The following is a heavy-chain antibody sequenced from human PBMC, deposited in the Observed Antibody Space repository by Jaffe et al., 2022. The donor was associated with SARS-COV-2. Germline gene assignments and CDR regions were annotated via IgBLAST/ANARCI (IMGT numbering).Heavy chain of an antibody. D-gene: IGHD2-15*01. CDR3: ARAGYCSGGSCYPYYGDYDYYGMDV. CDR2: IYYSGST. J-gene: IGHJ6*02. Sequence: QVQLQESGPGLVKPSETLSLTCTVSGGSISSYYWSWIRQPPGKGLEWIGYIYYSGSTNYNPSLKSRVTISVDTSKNQFSLKLSSVTAADTAVYYCARAGYCSGGSCYPYYGDYDYYGMDVWGQGTTVTVSS. V-gene: IGHV4-59*01. CDR1: GGSISSYY.